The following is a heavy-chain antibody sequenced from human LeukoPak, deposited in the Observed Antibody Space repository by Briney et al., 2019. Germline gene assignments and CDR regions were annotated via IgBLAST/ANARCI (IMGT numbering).Heavy chain of an antibody. J-gene: IGHJ5*02. Sequence: GESLKISCEASGYSFTSYWIAWVRQTPGKGLEYMGVIYPGDSYTTYSPSFQGQVTISADKSISTAYLQWSSLQASDTAIYYCARTYDILSGYYGTGWLDPWGQGTLVTVSS. D-gene: IGHD3-9*01. CDR2: IYPGDSYT. CDR3: ARTYDILSGYYGTGWLDP. CDR1: GYSFTSYW. V-gene: IGHV5-51*01.